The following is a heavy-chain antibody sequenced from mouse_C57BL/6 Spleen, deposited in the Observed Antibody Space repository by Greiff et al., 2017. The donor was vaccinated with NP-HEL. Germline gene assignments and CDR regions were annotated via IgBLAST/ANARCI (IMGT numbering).Heavy chain of an antibody. V-gene: IGHV1-20*01. CDR3: AKGYGSGWFAY. J-gene: IGHJ3*01. CDR2: INPYNGDT. D-gene: IGHD1-1*02. CDR1: GYSFTGYF. Sequence: EVQLQQSGPELVKPGDSVKISCKASGYSFTGYFMNWVMQSHGKSLEWIGRINPYNGDTFYNQKFKGKATLTVDKSSSTAHMELRSLTSEDSAVYYCAKGYGSGWFAYWGQGTLVTVSA.